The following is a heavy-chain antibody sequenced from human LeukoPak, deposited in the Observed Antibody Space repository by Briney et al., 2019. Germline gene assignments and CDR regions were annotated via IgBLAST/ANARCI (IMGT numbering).Heavy chain of an antibody. CDR3: ARTQDYSIYWYFDL. J-gene: IGHJ2*01. V-gene: IGHV1-46*01. CDR2: IHPSGGST. CDR1: GYTFTSYY. D-gene: IGHD4-11*01. Sequence: ASVKVSCKASGYTFTSYYMHWLRPAPGQGLEWMGIIHPSGGSTNYAQEFQGRVTMTRDTSTSTVYMELNSLRSEDTAVYYCARTQDYSIYWYFDLWGRGTLVTVSS.